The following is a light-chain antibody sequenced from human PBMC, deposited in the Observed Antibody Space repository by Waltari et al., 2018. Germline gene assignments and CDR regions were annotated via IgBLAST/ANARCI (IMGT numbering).Light chain of an antibody. Sequence: DIQMTQSPSMLSASVGDRVTITFRASPTIRGWLAWYQLKPGLAPKLLIYDASNLGGGVPSRFSGSGFGTNFTLTISSLQPDDFATYYCQQYSSFSTFGLGTKV. J-gene: IGKJ1*01. CDR3: QQYSSFST. CDR2: DAS. CDR1: PTIRGW. V-gene: IGKV1-5*01.